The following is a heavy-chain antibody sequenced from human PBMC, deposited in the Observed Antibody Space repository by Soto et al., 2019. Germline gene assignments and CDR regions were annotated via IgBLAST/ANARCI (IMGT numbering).Heavy chain of an antibody. Sequence: QVQLQESGPGLVKPSETLSLTCTVSGGSITNYYRSWFRQPPGKGLEWIGYIQYNGYSAYNLSLKRRVTMSMDTSKTQFSLMLESVTATDTAVYYCARHGFGSLHGLVDVWGQGTTVIVSS. D-gene: IGHD3-10*01. J-gene: IGHJ6*02. CDR1: GGSITNYY. CDR3: ARHGFGSLHGLVDV. V-gene: IGHV4-59*08. CDR2: IQYNGYS.